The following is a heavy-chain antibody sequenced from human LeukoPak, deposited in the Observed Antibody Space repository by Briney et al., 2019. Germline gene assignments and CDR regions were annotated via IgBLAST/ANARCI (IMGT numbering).Heavy chain of an antibody. J-gene: IGHJ4*02. D-gene: IGHD6-13*01. CDR3: ARGHYPGVYDY. CDR2: IYTSVST. V-gene: IGHV4-4*02. Sequence: SQSRSLTCAVSGASMSSSYWGSCVRQAPGMGLEWIGRIYTSVSTNYNPSLKSRVTMSVDTSKNQFSLKLSSVTAADTAVYYCARGHYPGVYDYWGQGTLVTVSS. CDR1: GASMSSSYW.